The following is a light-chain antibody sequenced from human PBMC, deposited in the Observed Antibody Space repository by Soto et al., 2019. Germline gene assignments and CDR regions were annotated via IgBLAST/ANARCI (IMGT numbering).Light chain of an antibody. CDR3: QQYNSYSFT. CDR2: KAS. CDR1: QSISSW. J-gene: IGKJ3*01. V-gene: IGKV1-5*03. Sequence: DIQMTQSPSTLSASVGDRVTITCRASQSISSWLAWYQQKPGKAPKLLIYKASSLESGVPSRFSGSGSGAEFTLTISSLQPDDFATYYCQQYNSYSFTFGPGT.